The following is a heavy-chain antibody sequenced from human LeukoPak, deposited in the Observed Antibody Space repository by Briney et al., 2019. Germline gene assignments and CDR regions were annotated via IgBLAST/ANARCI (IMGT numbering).Heavy chain of an antibody. J-gene: IGHJ4*02. Sequence: SETLSLTCAVSGGSISSGGYSWRWLRQPPGTGLEWIGYIYYSGSTYYNPSLKSRVTISVDTSKNQFSLKLSSVTAADTAVYYCARVQYSYGPHFDYWGQGTLVTVSS. V-gene: IGHV4-30-4*07. CDR1: GGSISSGGYS. CDR3: ARVQYSYGPHFDY. CDR2: IYYSGST. D-gene: IGHD5-18*01.